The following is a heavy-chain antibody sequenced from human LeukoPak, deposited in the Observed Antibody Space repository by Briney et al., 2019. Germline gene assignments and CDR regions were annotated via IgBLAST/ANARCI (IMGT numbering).Heavy chain of an antibody. CDR2: MNPNSGNT. CDR3: ARVFSGYEDYYYYYMDV. D-gene: IGHD5-12*01. J-gene: IGHJ6*03. V-gene: IGHV1-8*01. Sequence: ASVKVSCKASGYTFTSYDINWVRQATGQGLEWMGWMNPNSGNTGYSQKFQGRVTTTRNTSISTAYMELSSLRSEDTAVYYCARVFSGYEDYYYYYMDVWGKGTTVTVSS. CDR1: GYTFTSYD.